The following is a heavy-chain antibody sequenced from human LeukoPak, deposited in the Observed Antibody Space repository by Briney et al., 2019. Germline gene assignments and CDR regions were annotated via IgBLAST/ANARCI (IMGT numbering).Heavy chain of an antibody. CDR2: MRHGESEK. CDR1: GFTFSIYW. Sequence: GGSLRLSCEASGFTFSIYWMTWARQAQGKGLEWVANMRHGESEKYYVDSVKGRFTISRDNAKNSLYLQMNSLRAEDTAVYYCARDRNTDFWSGYYTNYFDYWGQGTLVTVSS. J-gene: IGHJ4*02. V-gene: IGHV3-7*01. D-gene: IGHD3-3*01. CDR3: ARDRNTDFWSGYYTNYFDY.